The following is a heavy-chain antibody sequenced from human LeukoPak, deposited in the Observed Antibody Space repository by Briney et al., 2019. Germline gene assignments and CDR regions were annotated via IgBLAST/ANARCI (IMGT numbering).Heavy chain of an antibody. CDR3: ARELFGSEDY. CDR1: GFTFDDYA. D-gene: IGHD3-10*01. V-gene: IGHV3-9*01. CDR2: ISWNSGSI. Sequence: GGSLRLSCAASGFTFDDYAMHWVRQAPGKGLEWVSGISWNSGSIGYADSVKGRFTISRDNAKNSLYLQMNSLRAEDTALHYCARELFGSEDYWGQGTLVTVSS. J-gene: IGHJ4*02.